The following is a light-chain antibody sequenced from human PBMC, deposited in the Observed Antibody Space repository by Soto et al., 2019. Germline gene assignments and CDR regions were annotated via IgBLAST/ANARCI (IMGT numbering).Light chain of an antibody. CDR3: QQYGGSPRVT. J-gene: IGKJ4*01. CDR2: GTS. CDR1: QSVSDNY. Sequence: EIVLTQSPGTLSLSPGERATLSCRASQSVSDNYLAGYQQKPDQAPRLLIYGTSSRATGIPDRFSGSGSGTDFTLTIIRLEPEDFAVYYCQQYGGSPRVTFGGGTKVEIK. V-gene: IGKV3-20*01.